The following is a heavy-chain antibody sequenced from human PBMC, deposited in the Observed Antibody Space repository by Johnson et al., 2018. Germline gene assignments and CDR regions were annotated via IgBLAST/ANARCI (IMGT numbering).Heavy chain of an antibody. CDR3: AKDLRGSYVSDI. D-gene: IGHD3-16*01. Sequence: QVQLVQSGGGVVQPGRAXRLSCAASGFTFSSYGMHWVRQAPGKGLEWVAVISYDGSNKYYADAAKARFTISRDNSRNTGYLQMNNLRVEDTALYYCAKDLRGSYVSDIWGQGTMVIVSS. CDR1: GFTFSSYG. V-gene: IGHV3-30*18. CDR2: ISYDGSNK. J-gene: IGHJ3*02.